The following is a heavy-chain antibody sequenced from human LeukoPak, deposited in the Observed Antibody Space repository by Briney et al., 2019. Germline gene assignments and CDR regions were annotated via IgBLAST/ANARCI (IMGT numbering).Heavy chain of an antibody. Sequence: PGRSLRLSCAASGFSFRSYGMHWVRQAPGKGLEWVAVIWYDGSNKYYADSVRGRFTISRDNSKDTLYLQMNSLGAEDTAVYYCASDRGGYYRGGYFDYWGQGTLVTVSS. CDR1: GFSFRSYG. V-gene: IGHV3-33*01. D-gene: IGHD5-12*01. CDR2: IWYDGSNK. J-gene: IGHJ4*02. CDR3: ASDRGGYYRGGYFDY.